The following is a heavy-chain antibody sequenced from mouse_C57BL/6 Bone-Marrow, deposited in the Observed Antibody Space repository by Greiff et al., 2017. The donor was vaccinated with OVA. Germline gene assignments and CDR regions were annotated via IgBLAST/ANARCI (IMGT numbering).Heavy chain of an antibody. CDR3: ARGYYYSVYFDY. D-gene: IGHD1-1*01. CDR2: INPNNGGT. Sequence: VQLQQSGPELVKPGASVKISCKASGYTFTDYYMNWVKQSHGKSLEWIGDINPNNGGTSYNQKFKGKATLTVDKSSSTAYMELRSLTSEDSAVYYCARGYYYSVYFDYWGQGTTLTVSS. V-gene: IGHV1-26*01. CDR1: GYTFTDYY. J-gene: IGHJ2*01.